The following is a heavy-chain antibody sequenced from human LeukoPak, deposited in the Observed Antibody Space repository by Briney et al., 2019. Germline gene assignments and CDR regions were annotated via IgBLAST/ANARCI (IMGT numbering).Heavy chain of an antibody. D-gene: IGHD6-13*01. CDR2: ISAYNGNT. J-gene: IGHJ4*02. V-gene: IGHV1-18*04. CDR3: ARAKIRSIAAAGTFEDY. Sequence: GASVKVSCKASGYTFTSYGISWVRQAPGQGLEWMGWISAYNGNTNYAQKLQGRVTMTTDTSTSTACMELRSLRSDDTAVYYCARAKIRSIAAAGTFEDYWGQGTLVTVSS. CDR1: GYTFTSYG.